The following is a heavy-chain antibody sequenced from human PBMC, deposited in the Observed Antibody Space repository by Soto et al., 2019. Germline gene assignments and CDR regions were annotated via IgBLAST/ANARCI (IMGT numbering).Heavy chain of an antibody. CDR2: ISGSGGST. V-gene: IGHV3-23*01. D-gene: IGHD2-8*01. J-gene: IGHJ5*02. Sequence: GGSLRLSCVASGFTFSSYAMSWVRQAPGKGLEWVSAISGSGGSTYYADSVKGRFTISRDNSKNTLYLQMNSLRAEDTAVYYCAKGFYCTNGVCSPNWFDPWGQGTLVTVSS. CDR3: AKGFYCTNGVCSPNWFDP. CDR1: GFTFSSYA.